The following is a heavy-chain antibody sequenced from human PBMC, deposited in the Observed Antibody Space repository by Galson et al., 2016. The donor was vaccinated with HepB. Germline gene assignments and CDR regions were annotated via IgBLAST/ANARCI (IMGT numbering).Heavy chain of an antibody. CDR3: AKDREFSTGWYDPDY. J-gene: IGHJ4*02. Sequence: SLRLSCAASGFTFSTYGMHWVRQAPGKGLEWVAVMSFDGTNKYYGDSVKGRFTISRDNSKNTLYLQMNSLRAEDTAVYYCAKDREFSTGWYDPDYWGQGTLVTFSS. CDR1: GFTFSTYG. D-gene: IGHD6-19*01. V-gene: IGHV3-30*18. CDR2: MSFDGTNK.